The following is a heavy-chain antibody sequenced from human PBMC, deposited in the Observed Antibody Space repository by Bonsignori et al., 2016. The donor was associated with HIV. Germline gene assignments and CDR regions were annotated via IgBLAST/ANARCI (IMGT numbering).Heavy chain of an antibody. CDR3: DESVRGAMGDYMDV. CDR1: GFTFSSYA. Sequence: GGSLRLSCAASGFTFSSYAMSWVRQAPGKGLEWVSVIYDSGGSAYNAGAVKGRFTISRDNSKNTFYLQMNSLRAEDTAVYYCDESVRGAMGDYMDVWGKGTTVTVSS. D-gene: IGHD3-10*02. J-gene: IGHJ6*03. CDR2: IYDSGGSA. V-gene: IGHV3-23*03.